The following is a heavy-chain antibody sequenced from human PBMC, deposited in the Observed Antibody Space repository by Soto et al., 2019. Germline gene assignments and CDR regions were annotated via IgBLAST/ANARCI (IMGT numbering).Heavy chain of an antibody. CDR3: VRLQHTVVTAIDV. J-gene: IGHJ3*01. Sequence: PSETLSLTCTVSGGSINNYYWNWIRQPPGKGLEWIGYVSYSGRTNYNPSLKSRVNMLVDKSKNQFSLNLTSVTAADTAVYYCVRLQHTVVTAIDVWGQGTMVTVSS. CDR1: GGSINNYY. V-gene: IGHV4-59*03. D-gene: IGHD4-17*01. CDR2: VSYSGRT.